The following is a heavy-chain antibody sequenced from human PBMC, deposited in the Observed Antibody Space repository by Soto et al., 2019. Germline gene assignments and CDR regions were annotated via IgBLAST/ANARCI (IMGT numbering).Heavy chain of an antibody. D-gene: IGHD3-22*01. CDR2: IDWDDNT. Sequence: GSGPRLVNPTQTLTLTCTFSGLSLTTNGMCLSWIRQPPGKALEWLALIDWDDNTYYSTSLNNRLTLSKDTSKNQVVLLVRHMGPVDTATYYCARIPCGNYYTQNFFDPCGPGLPLTVSS. CDR1: GLSLTTNGMC. V-gene: IGHV2-70*01. CDR3: ARIPCGNYYTQNFFDP. J-gene: IGHJ5*02.